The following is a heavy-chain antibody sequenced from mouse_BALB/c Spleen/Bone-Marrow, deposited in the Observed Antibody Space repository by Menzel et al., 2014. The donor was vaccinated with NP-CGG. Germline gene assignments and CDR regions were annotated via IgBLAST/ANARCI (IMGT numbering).Heavy chain of an antibody. D-gene: IGHD4-1*01. CDR2: ISSGSSTI. CDR3: TRGGNWDDFDY. Sequence: EVQGVESGGGLVQPGGSRKLSCAASGFTFSSFGMHWVRQTPEKGLEWVAYISSGSSTIYYADTMKGRFTISRDNPKNTLFLQVNSLRSEDTAMYYCTRGGNWDDFDYGGQGTTLTVYS. J-gene: IGHJ2*01. CDR1: GFTFSSFG. V-gene: IGHV5-17*02.